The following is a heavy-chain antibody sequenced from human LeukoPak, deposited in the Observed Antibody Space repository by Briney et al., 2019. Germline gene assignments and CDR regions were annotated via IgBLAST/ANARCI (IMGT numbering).Heavy chain of an antibody. Sequence: SETLSLTCAVSGVSISSSNWRSWVRQPPGKGLEWIGEIYHSGSTNYNPSLKSRVTISVDKSKNQFSLKLSSVTAADTAVYYCARVSAAGMGSFDYCGQGTLVTVSS. CDR3: ARVSAAGMGSFDY. J-gene: IGHJ4*02. CDR1: GVSISSSNW. D-gene: IGHD6-13*01. CDR2: IYHSGST. V-gene: IGHV4-4*02.